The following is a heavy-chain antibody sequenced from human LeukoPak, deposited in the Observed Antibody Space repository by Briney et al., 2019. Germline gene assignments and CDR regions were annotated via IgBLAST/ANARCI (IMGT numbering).Heavy chain of an antibody. CDR2: VLYSGST. CDR3: ARHTIDTTLGGVPDYFDA. CDR1: GVSISSGHYY. J-gene: IGHJ5*02. V-gene: IGHV4-39*07. Sequence: PSETLSLTCTVSGVSISSGHYYWAWIRQPPGRGLECIASVLYSGSTYYDPSFNGRVTLLVDTSKNQFSLRLSSVTAADTAIYYCARHTIDTTLGGVPDYFDAWGQGTPVTVSS. D-gene: IGHD3-16*01.